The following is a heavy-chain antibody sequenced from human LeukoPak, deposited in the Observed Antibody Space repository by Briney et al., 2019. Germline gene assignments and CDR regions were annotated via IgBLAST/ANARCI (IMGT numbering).Heavy chain of an antibody. CDR3: ARAYYGSGELMSTALWNYYYYMDV. Sequence: SETLSLTCTVSGGSISSYYWSWIRQPPGKGLEWIGYIYYSGSTNYNPSLKSRVTISVDTSKNQFSLKLSSVTAADTAVYYCARAYYGSGELMSTALWNYYYYMDVWGKGTTVTVSS. J-gene: IGHJ6*03. CDR2: IYYSGST. CDR1: GGSISSYY. D-gene: IGHD3-10*01. V-gene: IGHV4-59*01.